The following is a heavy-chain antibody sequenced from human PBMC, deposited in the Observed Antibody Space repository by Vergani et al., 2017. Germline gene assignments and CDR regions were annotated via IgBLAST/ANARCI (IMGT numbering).Heavy chain of an antibody. V-gene: IGHV5-51*01. CDR1: GYSFTSYW. Sequence: EVQLVESGGGLVKPGESLKISCKGSGYSFTSYWIGWVRQMPGKGLEWMGIIYPGDSDTRYSPSFQGQVTISADKSISTAYLQWSSLKASDTAMYYCARQVLSQQPHWEFDYWGQGTLVTVSS. D-gene: IGHD6-13*01. CDR3: ARQVLSQQPHWEFDY. CDR2: IYPGDSDT. J-gene: IGHJ4*02.